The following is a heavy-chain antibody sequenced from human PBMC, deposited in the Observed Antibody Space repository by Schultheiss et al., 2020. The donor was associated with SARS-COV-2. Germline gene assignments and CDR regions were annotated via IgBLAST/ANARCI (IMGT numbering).Heavy chain of an antibody. CDR3: ARYGPVAMNTGAFDY. CDR2: IYYSGST. D-gene: IGHD6-19*01. CDR1: GDSISNYY. Sequence: SETLSLTCTVSGDSISNYYWSWIRQSPGKGLEWIGYIYYSGSTNYNPSLKSRVTISVDTSKNQFSLKLSSVTAADTATYYCARYGPVAMNTGAFDYWGQGTLVTVSS. J-gene: IGHJ4*02. V-gene: IGHV4-59*01.